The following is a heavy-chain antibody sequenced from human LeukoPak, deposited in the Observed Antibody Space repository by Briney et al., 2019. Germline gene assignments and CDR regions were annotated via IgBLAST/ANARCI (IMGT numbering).Heavy chain of an antibody. CDR1: GYTFTGYY. CDR2: INPNSGGT. V-gene: IGHV1-2*02. J-gene: IGHJ4*02. Sequence: ASVKVSCKASGYTFTGYYMHWVRQAPGQGLEWMGWINPNSGGTNYAQKFQGRVTMTRDTSISTAYMELSRLRSDDTAVYYCARVTSRWLNYTGMPYFDYWGQGTLVTVSS. CDR3: ARVTSRWLNYTGMPYFDY. D-gene: IGHD1-1*01.